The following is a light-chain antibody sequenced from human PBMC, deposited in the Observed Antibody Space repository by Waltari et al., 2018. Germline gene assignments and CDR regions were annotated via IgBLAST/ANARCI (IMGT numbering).Light chain of an antibody. CDR2: DVT. J-gene: IGLJ2*01. CDR1: SNYVRASNF. CDR3: SSFTDTHTLL. Sequence: QSALTQPASVSGSPGQSITISCTGTSNYVRASNFVSWYQQHPGRPPQLLIYDVTGRPSGISYRFSGSKSANTASLTISGLLPEDEAIYYCSSFTDTHTLLFGGGTTVTVL. V-gene: IGLV2-14*03.